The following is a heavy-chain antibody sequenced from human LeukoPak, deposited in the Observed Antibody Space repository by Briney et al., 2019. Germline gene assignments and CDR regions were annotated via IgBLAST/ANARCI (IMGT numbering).Heavy chain of an antibody. D-gene: IGHD2-15*01. J-gene: IGHJ6*02. CDR1: GFTFSTYA. V-gene: IGHV3-30*18. CDR2: ISYDGSSK. CDR3: AKDIVVVSGYGMDV. Sequence: GGSLRLSCAASGFTFSTYAMHWVRQAPGRGLEWVAVISYDGSSKYYADSVKGRFTISRDNSKNTLYLQMNSLRPEDTAVYYCAKDIVVVSGYGMDVWGQGTPVTVSS.